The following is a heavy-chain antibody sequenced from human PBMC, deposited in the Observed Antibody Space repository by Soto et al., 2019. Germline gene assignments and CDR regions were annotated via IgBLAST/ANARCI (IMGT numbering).Heavy chain of an antibody. CDR3: AGEIAVAGTLDY. Sequence: QVQLVQSGAEVKKPRASVKVSCKASGYTFTSYDINWVRQATGQGLEWMGWMNPNSGNTGYAQKFQGRVTMTRNTSISTAYMELSSLRSEDTAVYYCAGEIAVAGTLDYWGQGTLVTVSS. CDR1: GYTFTSYD. J-gene: IGHJ4*02. D-gene: IGHD6-19*01. CDR2: MNPNSGNT. V-gene: IGHV1-8*01.